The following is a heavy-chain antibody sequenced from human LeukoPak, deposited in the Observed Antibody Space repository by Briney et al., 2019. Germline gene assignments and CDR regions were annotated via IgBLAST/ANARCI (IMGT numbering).Heavy chain of an antibody. J-gene: IGHJ6*02. V-gene: IGHV3-66*01. CDR1: GFTVSSNY. D-gene: IGHD7-27*01. CDR3: AKDLAWAYYYYGMDV. Sequence: GGSLRLSCAASGFTVSSNYMSWVRQAPGKGLEWVSVIYSGGSTYYADSVKGRFTISRDNSKNTLYLQMNSLRAEDTAVYYCAKDLAWAYYYYGMDVWGQGTTVTVSS. CDR2: IYSGGST.